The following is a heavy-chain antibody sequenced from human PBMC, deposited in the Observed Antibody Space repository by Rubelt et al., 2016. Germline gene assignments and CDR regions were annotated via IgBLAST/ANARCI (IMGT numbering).Heavy chain of an antibody. CDR3: ARPRTAAVPSPIDS. D-gene: IGHD6-13*01. Sequence: GFTFSSCHMHWVRQAPGKGLEWVALISYDGRNKHYADSVKGRFTISRDNSKNTLDLQMNSLTSEDTAVYYCARPRTAAVPSPIDSWGQGTLVTVSS. CDR2: ISYDGRNK. J-gene: IGHJ4*02. CDR1: GFTFSSCH. V-gene: IGHV3-30*03.